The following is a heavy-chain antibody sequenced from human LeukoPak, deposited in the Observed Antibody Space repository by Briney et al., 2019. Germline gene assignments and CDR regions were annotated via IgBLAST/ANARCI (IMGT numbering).Heavy chain of an antibody. V-gene: IGHV4-31*03. CDR2: IYYSGSS. D-gene: IGHD3-10*01. J-gene: IGHJ4*02. Sequence: SETLSLTCTVSGGSISSGGYDWSWIRQHPGKGLEWIGYIYYSGSSYYNPSLKSRVTISVDTSKNQFSLKLSSVTAADTAVYYCARIRISTVRGVIRPSNFDYWGQGTLVTVSS. CDR1: GGSISSGGYD. CDR3: ARIRISTVRGVIRPSNFDY.